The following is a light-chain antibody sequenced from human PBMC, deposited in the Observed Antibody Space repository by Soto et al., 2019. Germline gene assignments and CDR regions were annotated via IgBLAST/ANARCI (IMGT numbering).Light chain of an antibody. J-gene: IGLJ3*02. V-gene: IGLV2-23*01. Sequence: QSVLTQPASVSGSPGQSITISCTGSGRSYNLVSWFQQPPGKAPKLIIYEDNKRPSGVSNRFSGSKSGNTASLTISGLQAEDEADYYCCSYADSTTVVFGGGTKGTVL. CDR1: GRSYNL. CDR3: CSYADSTTVV. CDR2: EDN.